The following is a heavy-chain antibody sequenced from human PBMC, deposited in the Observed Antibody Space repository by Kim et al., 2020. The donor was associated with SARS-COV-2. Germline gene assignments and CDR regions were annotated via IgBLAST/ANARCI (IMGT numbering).Heavy chain of an antibody. J-gene: IGHJ4*02. D-gene: IGHD2-15*01. CDR3: AREIPGGACFFDY. CDR1: GFTFSTYW. CDR2: LKYDGSIE. Sequence: GGSLRLSCAASGFTFSTYWMSWVRQAPGKGLEKVANLKYDGSIEYYLDSVKGRFTISRDNARSSLYLQMNSLKGDDTAVYYCAREIPGGACFFDYWGQGILVTVSS. V-gene: IGHV3-7*03.